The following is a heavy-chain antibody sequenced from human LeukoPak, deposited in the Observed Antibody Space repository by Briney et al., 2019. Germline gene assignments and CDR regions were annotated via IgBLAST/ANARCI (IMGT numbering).Heavy chain of an antibody. CDR1: GGSINSYY. J-gene: IGHJ5*02. V-gene: IGHV4-59*12. CDR2: IYYSGST. D-gene: IGHD3-3*01. Sequence: PSETLSLTCTVSGGSINSYYWSWIRQPPGKGLEWIGYIYYSGSTNYNPSLKSRVTISVDTSKNQFSLKLSSVTAADTAVYYCARDQLDVTIFGVEPYDWFGPWGQGTLVTVSS. CDR3: ARDQLDVTIFGVEPYDWFGP.